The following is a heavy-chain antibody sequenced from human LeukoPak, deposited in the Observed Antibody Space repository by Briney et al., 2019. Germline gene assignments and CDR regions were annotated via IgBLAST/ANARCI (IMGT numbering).Heavy chain of an antibody. CDR1: GGSFSGYY. CDR3: ARRLHQLPIDY. V-gene: IGHV4-34*01. CDR2: INHSGST. J-gene: IGHJ4*02. Sequence: PSETLSLTCAVYGGSFSGYYWSWVRQPPGKGLEWIGEINHSGSTNYNPSLKSRVTISVDTSKNQFPLKVRSVTAADTAIYYCARRLHQLPIDYWGQGTLVTVSS. D-gene: IGHD2-2*01.